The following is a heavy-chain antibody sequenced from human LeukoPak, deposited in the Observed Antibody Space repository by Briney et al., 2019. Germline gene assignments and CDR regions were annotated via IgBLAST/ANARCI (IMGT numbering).Heavy chain of an antibody. V-gene: IGHV4-34*01. CDR2: INHSGST. Sequence: PSETLSLTCAVYGGSFSGYYWSWIRQPPGKGVEWIGEINHSGSTNYNPSLKSRVTISVDTSKNQFSLKLSSVTAADTAVYYCARGTVAGRRGDFQHWGQGTLVTVSS. D-gene: IGHD6-19*01. CDR1: GGSFSGYY. J-gene: IGHJ1*01. CDR3: ARGTVAGRRGDFQH.